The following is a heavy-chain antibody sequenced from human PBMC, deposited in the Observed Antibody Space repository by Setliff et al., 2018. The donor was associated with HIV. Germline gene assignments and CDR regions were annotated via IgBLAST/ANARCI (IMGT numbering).Heavy chain of an antibody. CDR1: GYSISTAYY. V-gene: IGHV4-38-2*01. CDR2: VYHSGTT. D-gene: IGHD3-3*01. Sequence: ETLSLTCAVSGYSISTAYYWGWIRQPPGKGLEWIGSVYHSGTTYYNPSLKSRVTISVDMSNNQFSLKVTSVTAADTAVYYCMRGRSITIFGVAYFDFWGQGTQVTVS. CDR3: MRGRSITIFGVAYFDF. J-gene: IGHJ4*02.